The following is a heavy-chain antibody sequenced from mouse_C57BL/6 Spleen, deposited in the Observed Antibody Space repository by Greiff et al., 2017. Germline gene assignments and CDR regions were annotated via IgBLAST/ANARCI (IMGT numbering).Heavy chain of an antibody. CDR1: GYTFTSYW. CDR3: ARNSGSSLYYFDY. Sequence: VQLQQPGAELVKPGASVKLSCKASGYTFTSYWMHWVKQRPGRGLEWIGRIDPNSGGTKYNEKFKSKATLTVDKPSSTAYMQLSSLTSEDSAVYYYARNSGSSLYYFDYWGQGTTLTVSS. D-gene: IGHD1-1*01. V-gene: IGHV1-72*01. CDR2: IDPNSGGT. J-gene: IGHJ2*01.